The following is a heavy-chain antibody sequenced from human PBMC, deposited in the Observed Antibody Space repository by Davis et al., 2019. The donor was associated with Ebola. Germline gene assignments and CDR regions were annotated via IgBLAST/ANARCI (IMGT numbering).Heavy chain of an antibody. J-gene: IGHJ3*02. Sequence: ASVKVSCKASGYTFNLYGIGWVRQAPGQGLEWMGWISAYNGNTNYAQKLQGRVTMTTDTSTSTAYMELRSLRSDDTAVYYCASRIKVVAATDDAFDIWGQGTMVTVSS. CDR3: ASRIKVVAATDDAFDI. CDR2: ISAYNGNT. D-gene: IGHD2-15*01. CDR1: GYTFNLYG. V-gene: IGHV1-18*01.